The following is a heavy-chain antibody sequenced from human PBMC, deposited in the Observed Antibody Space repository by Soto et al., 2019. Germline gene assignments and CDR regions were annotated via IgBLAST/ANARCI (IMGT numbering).Heavy chain of an antibody. V-gene: IGHV2-5*02. J-gene: IGHJ4*02. Sequence: ITLTESGPTLVKPTQTLTLTCTFSGFSLSTTGVSVGWIRQPPGKALEWLALIYWDDDKRYSPSLKTRLTITKDTSNNQVVLTMTNMDPVDTATYYCARFGMSTTFFDYWGQGTLVTVSS. CDR2: IYWDDDK. CDR3: ARFGMSTTFFDY. CDR1: GFSLSTTGVS. D-gene: IGHD1-1*01.